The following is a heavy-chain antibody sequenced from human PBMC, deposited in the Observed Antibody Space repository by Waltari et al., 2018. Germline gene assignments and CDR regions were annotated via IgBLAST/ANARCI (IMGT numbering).Heavy chain of an antibody. Sequence: QVQLVQSGAEVKKPGASGKVSCKASGYTFTCYDLNWVRQATGQGLEWMGWMNPNSGNTGYAQKFQGRVTMTRNTSISTAYMELSSLRSEDTAVYYCARVYYDSSGGDNYYYYGMDVWGQGTTVTVSS. J-gene: IGHJ6*02. D-gene: IGHD3-22*01. CDR2: MNPNSGNT. CDR1: GYTFTCYD. V-gene: IGHV1-8*01. CDR3: ARVYYDSSGGDNYYYYGMDV.